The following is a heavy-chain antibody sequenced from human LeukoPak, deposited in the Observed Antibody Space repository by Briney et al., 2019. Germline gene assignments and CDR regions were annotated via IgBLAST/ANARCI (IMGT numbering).Heavy chain of an antibody. CDR1: GVSVTNHY. J-gene: IGHJ4*02. CDR2: IYYSVTT. D-gene: IGHD2-21*01. Sequence: PSETLSLTCTVSGVSVTNHYWSWIRQPAGKGLEWIGLIYYSVTTNYNPSLKSRVSMSVDTSKNQFSLKVNSVTAADTAVYYCASYSPGWDFDYWGQGTLVTVSS. CDR3: ASYSPGWDFDY. V-gene: IGHV4-4*07.